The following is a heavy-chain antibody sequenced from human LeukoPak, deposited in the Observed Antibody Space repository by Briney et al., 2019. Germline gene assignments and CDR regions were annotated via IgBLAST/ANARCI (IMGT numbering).Heavy chain of an antibody. D-gene: IGHD4-17*01. CDR3: ARDPMRRNDYGDYDDAFDI. J-gene: IGHJ3*02. V-gene: IGHV3-48*01. Sequence: GGSLRLSCAASGFTFSSYSMNWVRQAPGKGLEWVSYISSSSSTIYCADSVKGRFTISRDNAKNSLYLQMNSLRAEDTAVYYCARDPMRRNDYGDYDDAFDIWGQGTMVTVSS. CDR1: GFTFSSYS. CDR2: ISSSSSTI.